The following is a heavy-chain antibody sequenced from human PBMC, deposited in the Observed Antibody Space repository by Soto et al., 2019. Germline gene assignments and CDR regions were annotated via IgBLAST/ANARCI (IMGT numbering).Heavy chain of an antibody. Sequence: SQTLSVTCAISGSSVSSDIAAWNWIRQSPSRGLEWLGRTYYRSKWYNDYAVSVKSRITINPDTSKNQFSLQLRSVTPEDTAVYYCARDIAARHHYYYYGMDVWGQGTTVTVSS. CDR3: ARDIAARHHYYYYGMDV. CDR2: TYYRSKWYN. V-gene: IGHV6-1*01. D-gene: IGHD6-6*01. CDR1: GSSVSSDIAA. J-gene: IGHJ6*01.